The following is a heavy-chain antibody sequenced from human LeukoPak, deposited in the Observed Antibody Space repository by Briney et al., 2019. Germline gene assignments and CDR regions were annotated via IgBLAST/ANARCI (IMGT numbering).Heavy chain of an antibody. CDR1: GFTFSSYG. CDR2: IWHDGSNK. J-gene: IGHJ4*02. Sequence: GGSLRLSCAASGFTFSSYGLHWVRQAPGKGLEWVVVIWHDGSNKYYADSVKGRFTISRDNSKNTLYLQMNSLRPEDTAVYYCARALPDYYDGSGYYDYWGQGTLVTVSS. CDR3: ARALPDYYDGSGYYDY. D-gene: IGHD3-22*01. V-gene: IGHV3-33*08.